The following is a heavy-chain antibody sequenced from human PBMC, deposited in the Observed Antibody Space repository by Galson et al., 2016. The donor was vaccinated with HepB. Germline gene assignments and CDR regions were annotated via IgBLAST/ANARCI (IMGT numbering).Heavy chain of an antibody. CDR2: IYSGGST. V-gene: IGHV3-53*01. J-gene: IGHJ4*02. CDR1: GFTVSNSY. D-gene: IGHD3-16*02. CDR3: TCGRSPGAY. Sequence: SLRLSCAASGFTVSNSYMSWVRQAPGKGLEWVSLIYSGGSTSYADSVKGRFTISRDHFKNTLYLQMTSLRAEDTAVYFCTCGRSPGAYWGQGTLVTVSS.